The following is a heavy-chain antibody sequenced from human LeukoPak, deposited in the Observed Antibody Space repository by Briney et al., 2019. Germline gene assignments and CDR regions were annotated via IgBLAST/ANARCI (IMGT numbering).Heavy chain of an antibody. CDR1: GYTFTSYY. Sequence: ASVKVSCKASGYTFTSYYMHWVRQAPGQGLEWMGVINPSAGTTSYGQRFQGRVTMTSDTSTSTAYMELSSLRSEDTAVYYYARDHSGSQHWFDPWGQGTLVTVSS. D-gene: IGHD1-26*01. V-gene: IGHV1-46*01. CDR2: INPSAGTT. CDR3: ARDHSGSQHWFDP. J-gene: IGHJ5*02.